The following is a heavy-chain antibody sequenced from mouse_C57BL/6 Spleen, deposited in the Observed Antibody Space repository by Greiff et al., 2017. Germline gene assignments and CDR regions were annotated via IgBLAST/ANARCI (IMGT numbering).Heavy chain of an antibody. CDR1: GYTFTSYW. Sequence: QVQLKQPGAELVKPGASGKLSGKASGYTFTSYWMHWVKQRPGRGREWIGRFDPKSGGTKYNEQFKSKATLTEDKPASTAYMQLSSRTSEDSAVYYCARSYDGYWYYFDYWGQGTTLTVSS. CDR2: FDPKSGGT. V-gene: IGHV1-72*01. J-gene: IGHJ2*01. CDR3: ARSYDGYWYYFDY. D-gene: IGHD2-3*01.